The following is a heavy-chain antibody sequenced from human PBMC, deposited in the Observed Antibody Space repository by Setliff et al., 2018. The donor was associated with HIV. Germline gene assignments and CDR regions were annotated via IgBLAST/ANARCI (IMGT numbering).Heavy chain of an antibody. V-gene: IGHV1-46*01. D-gene: IGHD3-10*01. CDR3: ARAPFTRGHYGADY. J-gene: IGHJ4*02. CDR2: INPRDGST. Sequence: ASVKVSCKASGYTLTDHYIHWVRQAPGQGLEWMGRINPRDGSTGYAQRFQSRVTMTRDTSRGTVYMELRSLRSEDTAVYCCARAPFTRGHYGADYWGQGTLVTVSS. CDR1: GYTLTDHY.